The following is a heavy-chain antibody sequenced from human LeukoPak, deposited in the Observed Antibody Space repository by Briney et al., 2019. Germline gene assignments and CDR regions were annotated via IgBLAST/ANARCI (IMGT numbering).Heavy chain of an antibody. V-gene: IGHV3-48*04. CDR1: GFTFSSYW. D-gene: IGHD6-6*01. CDR2: ISSSGSTI. CDR3: ARSSSSFDY. J-gene: IGHJ4*02. Sequence: PGGSLRLSCAASGFTFSSYWMHWVRQAPGKGLEWVSYISSSGSTIYYADSVKGRFTISRDNAKNSLYLQMNSLRAEDTAVYYCARSSSSFDYWGQGTLVTVSS.